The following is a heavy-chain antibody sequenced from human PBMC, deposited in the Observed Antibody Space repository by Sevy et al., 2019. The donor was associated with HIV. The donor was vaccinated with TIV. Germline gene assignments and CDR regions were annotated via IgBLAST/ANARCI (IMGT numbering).Heavy chain of an antibody. CDR2: IYPGDSDT. J-gene: IGHJ6*02. V-gene: IGHV5-51*01. CDR3: ARGARGTLPTYYYYTMDI. Sequence: GESLKISCKGSGYTFTNYWIGWVRQMPGKGLEWMGIIYPGDSDTRYSPSFQGQVTISVDKSINTAYQQWSSLKASDTAIFYCARGARGTLPTYYYYTMDIWGQGTTVTVSS. D-gene: IGHD1-1*01. CDR1: GYTFTNYW.